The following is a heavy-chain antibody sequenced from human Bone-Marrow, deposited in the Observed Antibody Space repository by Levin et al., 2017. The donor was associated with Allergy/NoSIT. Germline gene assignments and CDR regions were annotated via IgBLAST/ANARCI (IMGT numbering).Heavy chain of an antibody. V-gene: IGHV4-31*03. CDR1: GDSISSGGYY. Sequence: KPSETLSLTCTVSGDSISSGGYYWSWIRQHPGKGLEWIGYIYHSGSTYYNPSLKGRVTILVDTSKNEFSLKLSSVTAADTAVFYCERGEYSYGSVSYYLDYWGQGTLVTVSS. CDR2: IYHSGST. J-gene: IGHJ4*02. D-gene: IGHD3-10*01. CDR3: ERGEYSYGSVSYYLDY.